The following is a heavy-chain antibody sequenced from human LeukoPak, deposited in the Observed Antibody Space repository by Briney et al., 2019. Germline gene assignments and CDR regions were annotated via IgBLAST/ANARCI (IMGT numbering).Heavy chain of an antibody. CDR2: ISGSGGST. CDR3: ANAGPGYNSGSNYYYGMDV. J-gene: IGHJ6*02. CDR1: GFTFSSYA. D-gene: IGHD6-19*01. V-gene: IGHV3-23*01. Sequence: TGGSLRLSCAASGFTFSSYAMSWVRQAPGKGLEWVSAISGSGGSTYYADSVKGRFTISRDNSKNTLYLQMNSLRAEDTAAYYCANAGPGYNSGSNYYYGMDVWGQGTTVTVSS.